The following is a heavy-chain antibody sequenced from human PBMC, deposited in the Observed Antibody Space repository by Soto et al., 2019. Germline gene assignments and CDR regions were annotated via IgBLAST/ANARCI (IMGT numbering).Heavy chain of an antibody. CDR2: IYPRDSDT. J-gene: IGHJ6*02. Sequence: PGESLKISCQSSGYRFTTYWIGWLRQLPGESLEWMGIIYPRDSDTRYSPSFQGQVTISADKSISTAYLQWSSLKASDTAMYYCARQWLTPYYYYGMDVWGQGTTVTVSS. CDR3: ARQWLTPYYYYGMDV. V-gene: IGHV5-51*01. CDR1: GYRFTTYW. D-gene: IGHD6-19*01.